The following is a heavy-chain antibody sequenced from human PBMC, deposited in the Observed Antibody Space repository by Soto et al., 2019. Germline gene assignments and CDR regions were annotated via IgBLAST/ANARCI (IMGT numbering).Heavy chain of an antibody. V-gene: IGHV3-49*03. J-gene: IGHJ6*03. CDR3: TREGRFLEWLEGYYYYMDV. D-gene: IGHD3-3*01. CDR2: IRSKAYGGTT. Sequence: GGSLRLSCTASGFTFGDYAMSWFRQAPGKGLEWVGFIRSKAYGGTTEYAASVKGRFTISRDDSKSIAYLQMNSLKTEDTAVYYCTREGRFLEWLEGYYYYMDVWGKGTTVTVSS. CDR1: GFTFGDYA.